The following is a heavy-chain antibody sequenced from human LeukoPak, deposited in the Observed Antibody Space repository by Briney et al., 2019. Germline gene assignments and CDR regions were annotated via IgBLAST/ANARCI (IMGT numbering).Heavy chain of an antibody. CDR3: ATPKGRWLQLRAGYYFDY. CDR1: GGTFSSYA. CDR2: IIPIFGTA. J-gene: IGHJ4*02. V-gene: IGHV1-69*13. D-gene: IGHD5-24*01. Sequence: GASVKVSCKASGGTFSSYAISWVRQAPGQGLEWMGGIIPIFGTANYAQKFQGRVTITADESTSTAYIELSSLRSEETAVYYCATPKGRWLQLRAGYYFDYWGQGTLVTVSS.